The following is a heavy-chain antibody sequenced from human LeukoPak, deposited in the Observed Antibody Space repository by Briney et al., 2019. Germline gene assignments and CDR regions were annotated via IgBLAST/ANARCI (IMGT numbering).Heavy chain of an antibody. V-gene: IGHV1-18*01. Sequence: ASVKVSCKASGYTFTNYGITWVRQAPGQGLEWMGWTSGYNGNTNYAQKLQGRVTMTTDSSTSTAYMELRSLRSDDTAIYYCARGGGLLYADYWGQGTLVTVSS. D-gene: IGHD2-2*02. CDR2: TSGYNGNT. CDR3: ARGGGLLYADY. CDR1: GYTFTNYG. J-gene: IGHJ4*02.